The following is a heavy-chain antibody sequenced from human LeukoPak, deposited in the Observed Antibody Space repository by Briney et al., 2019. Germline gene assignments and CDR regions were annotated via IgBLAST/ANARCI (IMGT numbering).Heavy chain of an antibody. V-gene: IGHV3-21*01. J-gene: IGHJ4*02. CDR2: ISSSSSYI. D-gene: IGHD6-19*01. CDR3: ARSIAGAAGIGY. Sequence: GGSLRLSCAASGFTFSSYSMNWVRQAPGKGLEWVSSISSSSSYIYYADSVKGRFTISRDNAKNSLYLQMNGLRAEDTAVYYCARSIAGAAGIGYWGQGTLVTVSS. CDR1: GFTFSSYS.